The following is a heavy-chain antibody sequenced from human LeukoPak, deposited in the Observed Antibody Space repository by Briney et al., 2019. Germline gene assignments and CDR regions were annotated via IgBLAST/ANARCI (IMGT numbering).Heavy chain of an antibody. CDR3: AKDLNYYYDSSGYYPDY. J-gene: IGHJ4*02. CDR2: ISGSGGST. V-gene: IGHV3-23*01. D-gene: IGHD3-22*01. CDR1: GFTFSSYA. Sequence: GGSLRLSCAASGFTFSSYAMSWVRQAPGKGREWVSAISGSGGSTYYADSVKGRFTISRDNSKNTLYLQMNSLRAEDTAVYYCAKDLNYYYDSSGYYPDYWGQGTLVTVSS.